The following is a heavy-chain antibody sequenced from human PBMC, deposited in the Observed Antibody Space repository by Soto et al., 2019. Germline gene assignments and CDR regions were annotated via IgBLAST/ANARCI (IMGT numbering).Heavy chain of an antibody. CDR1: GFSLTTYDMG. J-gene: IGHJ4*02. Sequence: QITLKESGPTLVRPAQTLTLTCAFSGFSLTTYDMGVAWIRQPPGKALEWLALTYWDDDKRYSPSLKDRLAISKDTSRNQVVLTITNMDPGDTATYFCAHADDYDLLTFDHWGPGTLVTVSS. V-gene: IGHV2-5*02. CDR3: AHADDYDLLTFDH. CDR2: TYWDDDK. D-gene: IGHD4-17*01.